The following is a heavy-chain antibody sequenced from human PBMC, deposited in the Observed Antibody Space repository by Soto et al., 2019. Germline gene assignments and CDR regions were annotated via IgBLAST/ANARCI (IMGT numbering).Heavy chain of an antibody. CDR3: ARVSTRTVTTFYPYNWFDP. CDR2: ISAYNGNT. Sequence: ASVKVSCKASGYPFTSYGISCVRHAPGQGLEWMGWISAYNGNTNYAQKLQGRVTMTTDTSTSTAYMELRSLRSDDTAVYYCARVSTRTVTTFYPYNWFDPWGQGTMVTVSS. CDR1: GYPFTSYG. V-gene: IGHV1-18*04. D-gene: IGHD4-17*01. J-gene: IGHJ5*02.